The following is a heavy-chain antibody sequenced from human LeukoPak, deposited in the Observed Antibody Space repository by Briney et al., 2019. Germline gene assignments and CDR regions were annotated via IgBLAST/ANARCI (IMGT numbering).Heavy chain of an antibody. D-gene: IGHD1-26*01. CDR1: GYTLTELS. CDR2: FDPEDGET. V-gene: IGHV1-24*01. Sequence: ASVKVSCKVSGYTLTELSMHWVRQAPGKGLEWMGGFDPEDGETIYAQKFQGRATMTEDTSTDTAYMELSSLRSEDTAVYYCATALMIVGATSGDYWGQGTLVTVSS. J-gene: IGHJ4*02. CDR3: ATALMIVGATSGDY.